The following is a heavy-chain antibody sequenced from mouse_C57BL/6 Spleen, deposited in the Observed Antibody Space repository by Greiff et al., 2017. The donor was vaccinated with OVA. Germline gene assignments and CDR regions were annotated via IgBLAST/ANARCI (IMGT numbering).Heavy chain of an antibody. D-gene: IGHD2-10*01. J-gene: IGHJ4*01. CDR2: IYPGSGST. CDR3: AEAAYYGNYGYAMDY. CDR1: GYTFTSYW. V-gene: IGHV1-55*01. Sequence: VQLQQPGAELVKPGASVKMSCKASGYTFTSYWITWVKQRPGQGLEWIGDIYPGSGSTNYNEKLKSKATLTVDTSSSTAYMQLSSLTSEDSAVYYCAEAAYYGNYGYAMDYWGQGTSVTVSS.